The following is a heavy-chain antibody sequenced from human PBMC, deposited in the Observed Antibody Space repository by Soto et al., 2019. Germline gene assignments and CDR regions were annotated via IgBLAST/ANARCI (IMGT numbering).Heavy chain of an antibody. CDR3: ARVRHKAATFRDYYYGMDV. CDR1: GGSFSDYY. J-gene: IGHJ6*02. V-gene: IGHV4-34*01. Sequence: SETLSLTCAVYGGSFSDYYCRRSREPPGKGLEWIGEINHSGSTNYNPSLKSRVTVSVDTSKNQFSLKLSSVTAADTSVYYCARVRHKAATFRDYYYGMDVWGQGTTVTVSS. D-gene: IGHD2-15*01. CDR2: INHSGST.